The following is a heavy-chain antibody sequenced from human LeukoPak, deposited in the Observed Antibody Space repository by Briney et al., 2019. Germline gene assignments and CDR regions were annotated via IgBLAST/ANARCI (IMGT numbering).Heavy chain of an antibody. J-gene: IGHJ4*02. CDR1: GGSISRSSYY. D-gene: IGHD5-24*01. CDR3: ARHGENDVEMATIDY. V-gene: IGHV4-39*01. Sequence: PSETLSLTCTVSGGSISRSSYYWGWIRQPPGKGLEWFGRIYYSGSTYYNPSLKSRVTISVDTSKNQFSMKLSSVPAADTAVYYCARHGENDVEMATIDYWGQGTLVTVSS. CDR2: IYYSGST.